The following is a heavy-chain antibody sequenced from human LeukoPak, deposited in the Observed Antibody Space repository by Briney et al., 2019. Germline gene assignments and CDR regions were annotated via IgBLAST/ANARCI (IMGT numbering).Heavy chain of an antibody. CDR2: ISSSSNYI. D-gene: IGHD2-8*01. Sequence: PGGFLRIFSCAPGLTFTSLNMNWGRPAPREGLEWVSSISSSSNYIYYADSVKGRFTISRDNAKNSLYLQMNSLRAEDTAVYYCARESPEWRYFDYWGQGTLVTVSS. CDR3: ARESPEWRYFDY. J-gene: IGHJ4*02. CDR1: GLTFTSLN. V-gene: IGHV3-21*01.